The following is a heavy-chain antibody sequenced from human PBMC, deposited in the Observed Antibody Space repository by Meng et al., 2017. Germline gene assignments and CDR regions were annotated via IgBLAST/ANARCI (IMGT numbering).Heavy chain of an antibody. CDR1: GFTFSSYA. Sequence: GESLKISCAASGFTFSSYAMSWVRQAPGKGLEWVSAIGGSGGSTYYADSVKGRFTISRDNSKNTLYLQMNSLRAEDTAVYYCANKDPGVSWTNWFDPWGQGTLVTVSS. CDR2: IGGSGGST. V-gene: IGHV3-23*01. D-gene: IGHD3/OR15-3a*01. J-gene: IGHJ5*02. CDR3: ANKDPGVSWTNWFDP.